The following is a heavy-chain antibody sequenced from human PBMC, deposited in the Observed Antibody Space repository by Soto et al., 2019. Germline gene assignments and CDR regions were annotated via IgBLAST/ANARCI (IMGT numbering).Heavy chain of an antibody. V-gene: IGHV1-69*12. CDR1: GGTFSTST. CDR2: IIPIFGTT. Sequence: QVQLVQSGAEVKKPGSSVKVSCKASGGTFSTSTFSWVRQAPGQGLEWMGGIIPIFGTTNYAQKFQGRVTITADESTSTAYMELSSLRSEDTVVYYCARDPKTVTTGYYNAMDVWGQGTTVTVSS. J-gene: IGHJ6*02. CDR3: ARDPKTVTTGYYNAMDV. D-gene: IGHD4-17*01.